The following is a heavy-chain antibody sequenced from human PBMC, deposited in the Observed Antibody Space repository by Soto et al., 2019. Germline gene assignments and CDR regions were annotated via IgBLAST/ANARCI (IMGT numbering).Heavy chain of an antibody. CDR1: GFSVSSNY. CDR3: AREFEMDV. D-gene: IGHD3-16*01. CDR2: IYSGGAP. V-gene: IGHV3-53*01. J-gene: IGHJ6*02. Sequence: EVQLVESGGGLTQPGGSLRLSCAASGFSVSSNYMSWVRQAPGKGLEWVSVIYSGGAPYYADSVKGRFTISRDNSENTVYLQMNSLRAEGTAMYYCAREFEMDVWGQGTTVTVSS.